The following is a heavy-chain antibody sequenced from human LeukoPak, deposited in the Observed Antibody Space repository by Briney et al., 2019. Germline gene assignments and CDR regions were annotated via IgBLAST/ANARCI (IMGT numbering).Heavy chain of an antibody. CDR3: ARGFRYSSSWYDWEYFQH. Sequence: SETLSLTCTDSGGSISSYYWSWIRQPPGKGLEWIGYIYYSGSTNYNPSLKSRVTISVDTSKNQFSLKLSSVTAADTAVYYCARGFRYSSSWYDWEYFQHWGQGTLVTVSS. CDR1: GGSISSYY. CDR2: IYYSGST. J-gene: IGHJ1*01. D-gene: IGHD6-13*01. V-gene: IGHV4-59*01.